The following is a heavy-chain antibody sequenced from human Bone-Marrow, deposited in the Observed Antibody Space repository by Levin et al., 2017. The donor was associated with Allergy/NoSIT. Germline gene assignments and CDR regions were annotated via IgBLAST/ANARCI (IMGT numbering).Heavy chain of an antibody. CDR1: GFTFSGYW. J-gene: IGHJ4*02. D-gene: IGHD1-1*01. CDR3: ARDTTGDY. CDR2: IKQDGSEK. Sequence: GGSLRLSCAASGFTFSGYWMSWVRQAPGKGLEWVANIKQDGSEKYYVDSVKGRFTISRDNAKNSLSLQMNSLRAEDTAVYYCARDTTGDYWGQGTLVTVSS. V-gene: IGHV3-7*01.